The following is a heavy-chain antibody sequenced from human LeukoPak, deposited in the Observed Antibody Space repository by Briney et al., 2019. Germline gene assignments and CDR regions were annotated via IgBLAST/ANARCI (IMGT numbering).Heavy chain of an antibody. CDR2: IYYSGST. Sequence: PSETLSLTCTVSGGSISSYYWSWIRQSPGKGLEWIGYIYYSGSTNYNPSLKSRLTISVDTSKNQFSLKLSSVTAADTAVYYCATSKLQLFPFDYWGQGTLVTVSS. V-gene: IGHV4-59*08. J-gene: IGHJ4*02. CDR1: GGSISSYY. CDR3: ATSKLQLFPFDY. D-gene: IGHD3-10*01.